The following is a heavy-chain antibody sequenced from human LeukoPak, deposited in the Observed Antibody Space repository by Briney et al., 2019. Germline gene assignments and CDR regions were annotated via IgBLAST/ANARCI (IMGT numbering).Heavy chain of an antibody. J-gene: IGHJ4*02. CDR3: ARAGSGWLVDY. Sequence: ASETLSLTCTVSGGSISSYYWSWIRQPPGKGLEWIGYIYYSGGTNYNPSLKSRVTISVDTSKNQFSLKLSSVTAADTAVYYCARAGSGWLVDYWGQGTLVTVSS. V-gene: IGHV4-59*01. CDR1: GGSISSYY. CDR2: IYYSGGT. D-gene: IGHD6-19*01.